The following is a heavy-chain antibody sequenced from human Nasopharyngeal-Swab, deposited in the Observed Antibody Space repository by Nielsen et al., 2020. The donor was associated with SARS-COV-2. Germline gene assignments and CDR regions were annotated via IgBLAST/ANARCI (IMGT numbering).Heavy chain of an antibody. V-gene: IGHV3-74*01. CDR1: GFTFSDSW. J-gene: IGHJ4*02. D-gene: IGHD7-27*01. CDR2: INSDGSRS. Sequence: GGSLRLSCAVSGFTFSDSWMHWVRQAPGKGLVWVSRINSDGSRSGYADSVKGRFTISRDNAKNTVYLQMNSLRAEDTAVYYCARDFDKTGDWGQGSLVTVSS. CDR3: ARDFDKTGD.